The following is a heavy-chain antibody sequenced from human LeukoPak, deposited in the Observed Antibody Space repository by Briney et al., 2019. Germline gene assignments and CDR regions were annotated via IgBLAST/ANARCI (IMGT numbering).Heavy chain of an antibody. CDR2: IYYSGST. CDR3: ARASYSYDISGWVPFDY. CDR1: GGSISSYY. V-gene: IGHV4-59*08. Sequence: SETLSLTCTVSGGSISSYYWSWIRQPPGKGLEWIGYIYYSGSTYYNPSLKSRVTISVDTSKNQFSLRLSSVTAADTAVYYCARASYSYDISGWVPFDYWGQGTLVTVSS. D-gene: IGHD3-22*01. J-gene: IGHJ4*02.